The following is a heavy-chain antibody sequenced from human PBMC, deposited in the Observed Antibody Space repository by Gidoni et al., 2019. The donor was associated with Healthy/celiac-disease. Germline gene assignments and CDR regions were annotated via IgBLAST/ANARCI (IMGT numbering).Heavy chain of an antibody. D-gene: IGHD3-3*01. Sequence: QVTLKESGPVLVQPTETLTMTCTVSGFSLSNARMGVSWIRQPPGKALEWLAHIFSNDEKSYSTSLKSRLTISKDTSKSQVVLTMTNMDPVDTATYYCARIHRRAFWSGFIRSALGWFDPWGQGTLVTVSS. J-gene: IGHJ5*02. CDR2: IFSNDEK. CDR3: ARIHRRAFWSGFIRSALGWFDP. CDR1: GFSLSNARMG. V-gene: IGHV2-26*01.